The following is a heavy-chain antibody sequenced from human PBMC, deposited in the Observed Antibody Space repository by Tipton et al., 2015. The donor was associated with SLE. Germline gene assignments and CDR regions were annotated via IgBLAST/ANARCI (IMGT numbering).Heavy chain of an antibody. CDR3: ARSIADW. CDR2: INHSGST. Sequence: TLSLTCTVSGYSISSGYYWGWIRQPPGKGLEWIGEINHSGSTNYNPSLKSRVTISVDTSKNQFSLKLSSVTAADTAVYYCARSIADWWGQGTLVTVSS. D-gene: IGHD6-6*01. J-gene: IGHJ4*02. CDR1: GYSISSGYY. V-gene: IGHV4-38-2*02.